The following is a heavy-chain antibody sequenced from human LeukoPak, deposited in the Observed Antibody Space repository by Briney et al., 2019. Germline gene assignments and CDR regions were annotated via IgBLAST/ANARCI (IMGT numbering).Heavy chain of an antibody. Sequence: ASVKVSCKASGYTFTSYGISWVRQALGQGLEWMGWISAYNGNTNYAQKLQGRVTMTTDTSTSTAYMELRSLRSDDTAVYYCARDSYCSSTSCYTGYVDYWGQGTLVTVSS. V-gene: IGHV1-18*01. CDR3: ARDSYCSSTSCYTGYVDY. CDR1: GYTFTSYG. CDR2: ISAYNGNT. J-gene: IGHJ4*02. D-gene: IGHD2-2*02.